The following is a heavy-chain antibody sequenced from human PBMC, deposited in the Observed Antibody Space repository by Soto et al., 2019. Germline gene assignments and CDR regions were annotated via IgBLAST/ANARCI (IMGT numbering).Heavy chain of an antibody. CDR1: GFTFSSYS. J-gene: IGHJ4*02. Sequence: GGSLRLSCAASGFTFSSYSMNWVRLAPGKGLEWVSSISSSSSYIYYADSVKGRFTISRDNAKKSLYLQMNSLRAEDTAVYYCARAPVGGRFLEWLHDYWGQGTLVTVSS. V-gene: IGHV3-21*01. D-gene: IGHD3-3*01. CDR2: ISSSSSYI. CDR3: ARAPVGGRFLEWLHDY.